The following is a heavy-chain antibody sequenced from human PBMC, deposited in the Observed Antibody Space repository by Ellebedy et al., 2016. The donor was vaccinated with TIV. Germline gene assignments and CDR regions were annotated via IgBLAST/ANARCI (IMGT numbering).Heavy chain of an antibody. CDR2: IHYSGST. V-gene: IGHV4-39*07. J-gene: IGHJ5*02. CDR3: ARERPDRGYGDLENWFDP. Sequence: MPSETLSLTCTVSGGSINSSNYYWGWIRQPPGKGLEWIGSIHYSGSTYDNPSRKSRVTISLDTSKNQFSLRLRSLTAADTAVYYCARERPDRGYGDLENWFDPWGQGTLVTVSS. CDR1: GGSINSSNYY. D-gene: IGHD4-17*01.